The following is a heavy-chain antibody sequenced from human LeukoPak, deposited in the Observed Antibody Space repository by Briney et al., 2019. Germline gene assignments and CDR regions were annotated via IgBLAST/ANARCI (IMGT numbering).Heavy chain of an antibody. Sequence: SETLSLTCTVSGGSISSYYWSWIRQPAGKGLEWIGRIYTSGSTNYNPSLKSRVTMSVDTSKNQFSLKLSSVTAADTAVYYCARDVLSSGWYLDAFDIWGQGTMVTVSS. CDR2: IYTSGST. J-gene: IGHJ3*02. CDR3: ARDVLSSGWYLDAFDI. D-gene: IGHD6-19*01. CDR1: GGSISSYY. V-gene: IGHV4-4*07.